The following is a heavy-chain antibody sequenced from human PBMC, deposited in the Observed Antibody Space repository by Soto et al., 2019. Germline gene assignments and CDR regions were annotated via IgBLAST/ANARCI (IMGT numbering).Heavy chain of an antibody. CDR2: IIPIFGTA. V-gene: IGHV1-69*06. J-gene: IGHJ5*02. CDR3: ARGPFGVSKNWFDP. D-gene: IGHD3-3*01. Sequence: SVKVSCKASGGTFSSYAISWVRQAPGQGLEWMGGIIPIFGTANYAQKFQGRVTITADKSTSTAYMELSSLRSEDTAVCYCARGPFGVSKNWFDPWGQGTLVTVSS. CDR1: GGTFSSYA.